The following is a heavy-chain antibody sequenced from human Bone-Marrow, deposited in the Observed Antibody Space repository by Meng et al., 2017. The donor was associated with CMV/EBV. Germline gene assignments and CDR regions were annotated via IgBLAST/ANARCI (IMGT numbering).Heavy chain of an antibody. V-gene: IGHV3-15*01. J-gene: IGHJ4*01. CDR2: IKSKVDGGTT. Sequence: EVQLVESGGGLIKPGGSIRLSCEASGLNFNNSWMSWVRQAPGKGPEWVALIKSKVDGGTTDYAAPVRGRFTFSRDDSKSTIYLQMNNVKTEDTAVYYCTTGRGGYNAEDYWGHGTLVTVSS. CDR1: GLNFNNSW. CDR3: TTGRGGYNAEDY. D-gene: IGHD1-1*01.